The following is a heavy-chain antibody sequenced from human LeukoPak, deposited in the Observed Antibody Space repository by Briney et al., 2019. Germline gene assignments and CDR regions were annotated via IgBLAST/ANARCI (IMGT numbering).Heavy chain of an antibody. CDR2: ISSSSSYI. CDR1: GFTFSSYS. CDR3: ARALSGYDSGSGGY. J-gene: IGHJ4*02. D-gene: IGHD5-12*01. Sequence: GGSLRLSCAASGFTFSSYSMNWVRQAPGKGLEWVSSISSSSSYIYYADSVKGRFPISRDNAKNSLYLQMNSLRAEDTAVYYCARALSGYDSGSGGYWGQGTLVTVSS. V-gene: IGHV3-21*01.